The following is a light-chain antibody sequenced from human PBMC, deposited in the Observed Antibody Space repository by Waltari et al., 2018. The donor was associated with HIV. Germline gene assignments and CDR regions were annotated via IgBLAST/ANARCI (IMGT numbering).Light chain of an antibody. CDR2: GKN. Sequence: QSVLTQPPSASGTPEQRVTISCSGSTSNIGRNTVSWFQQFPGTAPKVLIYGKNPRPSGVPDRFSGAKSVTSASLAISGLQSEDEADYYCASWDDSLNGPVFGGGTKLTVV. J-gene: IGLJ2*01. V-gene: IGLV1-44*01. CDR3: ASWDDSLNGPV. CDR1: TSNIGRNT.